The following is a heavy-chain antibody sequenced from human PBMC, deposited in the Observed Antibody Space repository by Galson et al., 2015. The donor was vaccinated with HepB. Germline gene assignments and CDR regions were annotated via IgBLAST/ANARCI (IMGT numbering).Heavy chain of an antibody. D-gene: IGHD3-10*01. CDR3: ARDRYYGSGTYNYFDF. CDR2: INAGSGNT. J-gene: IGHJ4*02. Sequence: SVKVSCKASGYTFTTYTIHWVRQAPGQRLEWMGWINAGSGNTKYSQNFQGRVTISRDTFASTAYMELSSLRSEDTAVYYCARDRYYGSGTYNYFDFWGQGTLVTVSS. V-gene: IGHV1-3*01. CDR1: GYTFTTYT.